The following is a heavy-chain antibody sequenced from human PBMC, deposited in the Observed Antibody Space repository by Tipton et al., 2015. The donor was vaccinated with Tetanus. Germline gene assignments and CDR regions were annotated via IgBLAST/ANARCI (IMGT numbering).Heavy chain of an antibody. CDR1: GFNFGDYF. V-gene: IGHV3-11*04. CDR3: AREQSGSYALFDY. D-gene: IGHD3-16*01. CDR2: ITKTGSST. Sequence: SLRLSCAASGFNFGDYFMSWIRQAPGKGLEWISYITKTGSSTYYIDSVKGRFTISRDNAKKSLFLQMSSLRAEDTAVYFCAREQSGSYALFDYWGQGALVTVSS. J-gene: IGHJ4*02.